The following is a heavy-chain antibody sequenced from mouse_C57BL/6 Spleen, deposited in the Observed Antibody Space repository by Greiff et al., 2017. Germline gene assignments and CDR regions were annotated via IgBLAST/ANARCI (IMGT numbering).Heavy chain of an antibody. CDR2: IDPSDSYT. J-gene: IGHJ2*01. CDR1: GYTFTSYW. Sequence: QVQLQQPGAELVMPGASVKLSCKASGYTFTSYWMPWVQQRPGQGLEWIGAIDPSDSYTNYNQKFKGKSTLTVDKSSSTAYMQLSSLTSEDAAVYYCARRGIEVAADYWGQGTTLTVSS. V-gene: IGHV1-69*01. CDR3: ARRGIEVAADY. D-gene: IGHD1-1*02.